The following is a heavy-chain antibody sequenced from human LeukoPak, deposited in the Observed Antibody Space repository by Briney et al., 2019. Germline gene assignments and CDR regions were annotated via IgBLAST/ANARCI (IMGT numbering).Heavy chain of an antibody. D-gene: IGHD3-22*01. CDR3: ARDHPYYDSSGYQYYFDY. CDR2: IYTSGST. J-gene: IGHJ4*02. V-gene: IGHV4-4*07. Sequence: PSETLSLTCTVSGGSISSYYWSWIRQPAGKGLEWIGRIYTSGSTNYNPSLKSRVTISVDKSKNQFSLKLSSMTAADTAVYYCARDHPYYDSSGYQYYFDYWGQGTLVTVSS. CDR1: GGSISSYY.